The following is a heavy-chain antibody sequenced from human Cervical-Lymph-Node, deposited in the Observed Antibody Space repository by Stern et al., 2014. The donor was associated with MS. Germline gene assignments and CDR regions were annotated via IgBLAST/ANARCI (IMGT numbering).Heavy chain of an antibody. CDR2: IKSKIHGETT. D-gene: IGHD3-16*01. V-gene: IGHV3-15*01. CDR3: TTGPVEVTFDGVVMTVDY. CDR1: VFTFDNAW. J-gene: IGHJ4*02. Sequence: VQLVESGGGLVKPGGSLRLSCAASVFTFDNAWMNWVRQAPGKGLEWIGRIKSKIHGETTDYAAPVKGRFTISRDDSKSTLYLQMNSLQIEDTGVYYCTTGPVEVTFDGVVMTVDYWGQGALVTVSS.